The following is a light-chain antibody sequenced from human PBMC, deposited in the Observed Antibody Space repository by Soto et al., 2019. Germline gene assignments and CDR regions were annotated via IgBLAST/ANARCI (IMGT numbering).Light chain of an antibody. V-gene: IGKV1-5*01. CDR2: DAS. Sequence: DIQMTQSPATLSASVGDSVTITCRASQSISHWLAWYQQKPGKAPKFLIYDASSLESVVPSRFSGSGSGTEFTLTISSLQPDDFATYYCQQYDSVLGTFGPGTKVDIK. J-gene: IGKJ1*01. CDR3: QQYDSVLGT. CDR1: QSISHW.